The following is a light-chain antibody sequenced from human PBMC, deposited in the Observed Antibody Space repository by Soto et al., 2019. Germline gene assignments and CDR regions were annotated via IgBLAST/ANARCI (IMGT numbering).Light chain of an antibody. CDR2: GAS. J-gene: IGKJ2*01. V-gene: IGKV3-15*01. CDR1: QSVSTN. Sequence: EIVMTQSPATLSVSPGERATLSCRASQSVSTNLAWYQQKPGQAHRLLIYGASTRATGIPARFSGSGSGTESILTISSLQSEDFAVYYCQQYNNWPYTFGQGTKLEIK. CDR3: QQYNNWPYT.